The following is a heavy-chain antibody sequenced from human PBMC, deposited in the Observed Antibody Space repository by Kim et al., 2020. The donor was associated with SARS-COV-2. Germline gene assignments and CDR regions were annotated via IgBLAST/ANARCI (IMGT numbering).Heavy chain of an antibody. V-gene: IGHV1-2*02. CDR2: INPNSGGT. Sequence: ASVKVSCKASGYTFTGYYMHWVRQAPGQGLEWMGWINPNSGGTNYAQKFQGRVTMTRDTSISTAYMELSRLRSDDTAVYYCARRRTVTSLVTLDYWGQGTLVTVSS. J-gene: IGHJ4*02. CDR1: GYTFTGYY. CDR3: ARRRTVTSLVTLDY. D-gene: IGHD4-17*01.